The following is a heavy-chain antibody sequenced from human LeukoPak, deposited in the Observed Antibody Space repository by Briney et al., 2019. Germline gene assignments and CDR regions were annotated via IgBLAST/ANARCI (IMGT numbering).Heavy chain of an antibody. J-gene: IGHJ3*02. Sequence: PSETLSLTCAVYGGSFSGYYRSWIRQPPGKGLEWIGEINHSGSTNYNPSLKSPVTISVDTSKNQFSLKLNSVTAADTAVYYCAREAYYDSSGRFEGAFDIWGQGTMVTVSS. CDR3: AREAYYDSSGRFEGAFDI. CDR1: GGSFSGYY. V-gene: IGHV4-34*01. D-gene: IGHD3-22*01. CDR2: INHSGST.